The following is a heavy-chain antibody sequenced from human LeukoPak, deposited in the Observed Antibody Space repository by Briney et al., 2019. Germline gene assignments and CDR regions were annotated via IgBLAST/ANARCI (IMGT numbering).Heavy chain of an antibody. D-gene: IGHD5-24*01. V-gene: IGHV4-39*06. CDR3: AGRQRVLPVDY. J-gene: IGHJ4*02. CDR1: GDSISSGDYS. Sequence: SETLSLTCTVSGDSISSGDYSWNWIRQPPGKGLEWIGSIYDSGSTYYNPSLKSRVTISVDTSKNQFPLKLSSVTAADTAVYYCAGRQRVLPVDYWGQGTLVTVSS. CDR2: IYDSGST.